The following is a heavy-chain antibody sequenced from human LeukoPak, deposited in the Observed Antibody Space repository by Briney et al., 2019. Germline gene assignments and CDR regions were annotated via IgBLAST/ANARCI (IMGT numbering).Heavy chain of an antibody. J-gene: IGHJ4*02. CDR3: ARAGYDILTGYYDFDY. Sequence: SETLSLTCTVSGGSISSSSYYWGWIRQPPGKGLEWIGSIYYSGSTYYNPSLKSRVTISVDTSKNQFSLKLSSVTAADTAVYYCARAGYDILTGYYDFDYWGQGTLVTVSS. D-gene: IGHD3-9*01. CDR1: GGSISSSSYY. V-gene: IGHV4-39*07. CDR2: IYYSGST.